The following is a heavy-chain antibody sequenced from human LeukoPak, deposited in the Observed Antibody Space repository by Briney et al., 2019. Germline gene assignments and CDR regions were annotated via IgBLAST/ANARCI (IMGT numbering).Heavy chain of an antibody. Sequence: SQTLSLTCTVSGGSISSGSYYWSWIRQPAGKGLEWIGRIYTSGSTNYNPSLKSRVTMSVDTSKNQFSLKLSSVTAADTAVYYCARDFSSSSGWFDPWGQGTLVTVSS. CDR1: GGSISSGSYY. CDR3: ARDFSSSSGWFDP. CDR2: IYTSGST. J-gene: IGHJ5*02. D-gene: IGHD6-6*01. V-gene: IGHV4-61*02.